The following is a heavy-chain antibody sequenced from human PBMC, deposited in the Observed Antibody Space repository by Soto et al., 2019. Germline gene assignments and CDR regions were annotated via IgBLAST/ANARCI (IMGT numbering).Heavy chain of an antibody. CDR1: GFTYESYA. D-gene: IGHD3-16*02. CDR2: INSGGTVA. Sequence: EVQLLESGGGLVQPGGSVRLSCAASGFTYESYAMSWVRQAPGKGLEWVSGINSGGTVAHYADSVKGRFAISRDNSKNTLSLEMNSLRADDTGLYYCAISTGGFGGLFVVPSDYWGQGTLVTVSS. J-gene: IGHJ4*02. V-gene: IGHV3-23*01. CDR3: AISTGGFGGLFVVPSDY.